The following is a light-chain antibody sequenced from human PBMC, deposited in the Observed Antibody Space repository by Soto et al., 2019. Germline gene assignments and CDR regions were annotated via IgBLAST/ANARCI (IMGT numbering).Light chain of an antibody. V-gene: IGKV1-27*01. CDR2: AAS. Sequence: DIQMTQSPSSLSASVGDRVTITCRASQVISNFLAWYQQKPGKVPKLLIRAASTLQSGVPSRFSGSGSGTDFALTISRLQPAGVAADYCQKYDSAACTFGQRTKVELK. CDR3: QKYDSAACT. J-gene: IGKJ1*01. CDR1: QVISNF.